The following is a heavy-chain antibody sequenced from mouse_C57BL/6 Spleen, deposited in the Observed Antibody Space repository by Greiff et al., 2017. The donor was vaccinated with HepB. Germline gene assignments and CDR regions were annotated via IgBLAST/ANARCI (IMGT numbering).Heavy chain of an antibody. D-gene: IGHD1-1*01. CDR3: ARAYYYGTWFAY. J-gene: IGHJ3*01. Sequence: EVQLVESGGGLVKPGGSLKLSCAASGFTFSSYAMTWVRQTPEKRLEWVATISDGGSYTYYPDNVKGRITIARDNAKNNLYLQMSHLKSEDTAMYYCARAYYYGTWFAYWGQGTLVTVSA. V-gene: IGHV5-4*01. CDR1: GFTFSSYA. CDR2: ISDGGSYT.